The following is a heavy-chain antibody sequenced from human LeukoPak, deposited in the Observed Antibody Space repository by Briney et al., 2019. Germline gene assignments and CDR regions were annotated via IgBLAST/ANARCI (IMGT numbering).Heavy chain of an antibody. CDR3: ATYTDSWNVSPVDY. D-gene: IGHD1-1*01. CDR2: ISGSGGST. V-gene: IGHV3-23*01. CDR1: GFTFSSYA. J-gene: IGHJ4*02. Sequence: GGSLRLSCAASGFTFSSYAMSWVRQAPGKGLEWVSAISGSGGSTYYADSVKGRFTISRDNSKNTLYLQMNILRAEDTAVYYCATYTDSWNVSPVDYWGQGALVTVSS.